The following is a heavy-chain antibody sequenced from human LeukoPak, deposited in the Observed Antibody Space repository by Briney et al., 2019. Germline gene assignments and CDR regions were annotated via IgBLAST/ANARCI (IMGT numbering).Heavy chain of an antibody. CDR1: GFTFSSYA. J-gene: IGHJ4*02. D-gene: IGHD1-7*01. V-gene: IGHV3-30-3*01. CDR2: ISYDGSNK. CDR3: ARDKVGGLELPPTYYFDY. Sequence: GGSLRLSCAASGFTFSSYAMHWVRQAPGKGLEWVAVISYDGSNKYYADSVKGRFTISRDNSKNTLYLQMNSLRAEGTAVYYCARDKVGGLELPPTYYFDYWGQGTLVTVSS.